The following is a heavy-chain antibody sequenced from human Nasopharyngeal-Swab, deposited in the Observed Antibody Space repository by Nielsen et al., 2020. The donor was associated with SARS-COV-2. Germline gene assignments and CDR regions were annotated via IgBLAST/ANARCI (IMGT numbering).Heavy chain of an antibody. J-gene: IGHJ4*02. CDR3: ARAVVWVGAAPSAVWGYFDY. V-gene: IGHV4-30-4*01. D-gene: IGHD2-15*01. Sequence: WIRQPPGKGLEWIGYIYYSGSTYYNPSLKSRVTISVDTSKNQFSLKLRSMTAADTAVYYCARAVVWVGAAPSAVWGYFDYWGQGTLVTVSS. CDR2: IYYSGST.